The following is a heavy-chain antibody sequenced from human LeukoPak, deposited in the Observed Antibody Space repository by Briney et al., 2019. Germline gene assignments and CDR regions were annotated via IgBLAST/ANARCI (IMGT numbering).Heavy chain of an antibody. CDR3: ARGYNYANDFDS. CDR1: GFTFSSYW. CDR2: INSDGSST. V-gene: IGHV3-74*01. Sequence: GGSLRLSCAASGFTFSSYWMHWVRQAPGEGLLWVSRINSDGSSTAYADSVKGRFTISRDNAKNTLYLQMNSLRVEDTALYYCARGYNYANDFDSWGQGTLVSVSS. J-gene: IGHJ4*02. D-gene: IGHD5-24*01.